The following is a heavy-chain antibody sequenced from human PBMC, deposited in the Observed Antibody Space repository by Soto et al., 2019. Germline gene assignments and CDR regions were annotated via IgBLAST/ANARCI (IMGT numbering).Heavy chain of an antibody. Sequence: SETLSLTCAVSGVSISSGNWWTWVRQTPQRGLEYIGEIFHDGTANYYPSFERRVAMSVDTSKNQFSLKLTSVTAADTAIYFCARLVYDTRLNYMYFDFWGQGALVTVSS. CDR3: ARLVYDTRLNYMYFDF. CDR1: GVSISSGNW. CDR2: IFHDGTA. J-gene: IGHJ4*02. V-gene: IGHV4-4*02. D-gene: IGHD2-8*01.